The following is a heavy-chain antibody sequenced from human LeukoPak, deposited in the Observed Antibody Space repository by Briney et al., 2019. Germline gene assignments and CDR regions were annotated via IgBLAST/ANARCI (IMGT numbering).Heavy chain of an antibody. D-gene: IGHD3-10*01. CDR3: ARVPTYYYGSGSRTNWFDP. CDR2: MNPNSGNT. CDR1: GYTFTSYD. J-gene: IGHJ5*02. Sequence: VASVKVSCKASGYTFTSYDINWVRQATGQGLEWMGWMNPNSGNTGYAQKFQGRVTITRNTSISTAYMELSSLRSEDTAVYYCARVPTYYYGSGSRTNWFDPWGQGTLVTVSS. V-gene: IGHV1-8*01.